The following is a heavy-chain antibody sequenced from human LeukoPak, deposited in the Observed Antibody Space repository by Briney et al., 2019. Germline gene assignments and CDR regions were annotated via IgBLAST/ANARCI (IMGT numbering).Heavy chain of an antibody. J-gene: IGHJ4*02. CDR1: GFTFSNAW. V-gene: IGHV3-15*01. Sequence: GGSLRLSCAASGFTFSNAWMSWVRQAPGKGLEWVGRIKSKTDGGTTDYAAPVKGRFTISRDDSKNTLYLQMNSLRAEDTAVYYCAREECSGGSCYSAFWGQGTLVTVSS. CDR2: IKSKTDGGTT. CDR3: AREECSGGSCYSAF. D-gene: IGHD2-15*01.